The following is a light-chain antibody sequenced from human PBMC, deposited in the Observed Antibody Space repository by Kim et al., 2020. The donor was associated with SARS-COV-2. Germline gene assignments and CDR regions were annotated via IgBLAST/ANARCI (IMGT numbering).Light chain of an antibody. CDR3: QQYNSYPWT. V-gene: IGKV1-5*01. Sequence: GDRVTITCRASQSISSWLAWYQQKPGKAPKLLIYDASSLESGVPSRFSGSGSGTKFTLTISSLQPDDFATYYCQQYNSYPWTFGQGTKGDIK. CDR1: QSISSW. J-gene: IGKJ1*01. CDR2: DAS.